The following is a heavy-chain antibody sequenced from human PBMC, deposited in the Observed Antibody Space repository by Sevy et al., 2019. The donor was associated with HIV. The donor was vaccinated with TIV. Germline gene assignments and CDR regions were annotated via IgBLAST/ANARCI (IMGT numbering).Heavy chain of an antibody. CDR2: ISFDGSNE. CDR3: AFERLSSAVAEYFHI. J-gene: IGHJ1*01. Sequence: GGSLRLSCAASGFTFNFFSMHWVRQAPGKGLEWVATISFDGSNEHYADSVKGRFTISRDNAKHSLFLQMNSLRADDSAVYYCAFERLSSAVAEYFHIWGQCTLVTVSS. D-gene: IGHD1-1*01. CDR1: GFTFNFFS. V-gene: IGHV3-30-3*01.